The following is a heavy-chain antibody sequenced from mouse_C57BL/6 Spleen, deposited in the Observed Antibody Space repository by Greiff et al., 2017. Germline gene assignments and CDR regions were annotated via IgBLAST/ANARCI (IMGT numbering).Heavy chain of an antibody. CDR3: ARDYGSSYRYFDY. J-gene: IGHJ2*01. D-gene: IGHD1-1*01. V-gene: IGHV1-52*01. CDR1: GYTFTSYW. Sequence: QVQLQQPGAELVRPGSSVKLSCKASGYTFTSYWMHWVKQRPIQGLEWIGNIDPSDSETHYNQKFKDKATLTVDKSSSTAYMQLSSLTSEDSAVYYSARDYGSSYRYFDYWGQGTTLTVSS. CDR2: IDPSDSET.